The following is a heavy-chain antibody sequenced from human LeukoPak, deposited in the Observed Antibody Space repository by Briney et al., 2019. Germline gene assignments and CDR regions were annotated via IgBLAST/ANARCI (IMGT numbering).Heavy chain of an antibody. D-gene: IGHD4-17*01. CDR2: IYPGDSDT. CDR3: ARRGYVPTMTTVTRYAFDI. J-gene: IGHJ3*02. CDR1: GYSFTSYW. Sequence: GESLKISCKGSGYSFTSYWIGWVRQMPGKGLEWMGIIYPGDSDTRYSPSFQGQVTISADKSISTAYLQWSSLKASDTAMYYCARRGYVPTMTTVTRYAFDIWGQGTMVTVSS. V-gene: IGHV5-51*01.